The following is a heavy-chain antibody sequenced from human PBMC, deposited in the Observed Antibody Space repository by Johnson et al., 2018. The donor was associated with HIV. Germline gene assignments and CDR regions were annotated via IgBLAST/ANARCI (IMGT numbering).Heavy chain of an antibody. V-gene: IGHV3-66*02. CDR2: VYSGGNT. Sequence: VQLVESGGGLVQPGGSLRLSCAASGFTVSSNYMSWVRQAPEMGLVWVSIVYSGGNTYYTDSVKGRFTISRDNSKNTLYLQMNSQRAEDTAVYYCAKDQGYWGDDAFDIWGQGTMVTVSA. D-gene: IGHD7-27*01. CDR3: AKDQGYWGDDAFDI. CDR1: GFTVSSNY. J-gene: IGHJ3*02.